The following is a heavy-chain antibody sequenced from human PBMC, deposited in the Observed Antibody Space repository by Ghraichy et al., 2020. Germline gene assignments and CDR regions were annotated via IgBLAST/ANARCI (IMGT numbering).Heavy chain of an antibody. CDR3: ATADYDSSGYYQGFDY. V-gene: IGHV1-24*01. CDR1: GYTLTELS. Sequence: ASVKVSCKVSGYTLTELSMHWVRQAPGKGLEWMGGFEPEDGETIYAQKFQGRVTMTEDTSTDTAYMELSSLRSEDTAVYYWATADYDSSGYYQGFDYWGQGTLVTVSS. D-gene: IGHD3-22*01. J-gene: IGHJ4*02. CDR2: FEPEDGET.